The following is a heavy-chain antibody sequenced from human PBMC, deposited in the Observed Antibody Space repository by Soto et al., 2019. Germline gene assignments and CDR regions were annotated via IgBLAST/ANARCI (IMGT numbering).Heavy chain of an antibody. CDR2: IWYDGSNK. V-gene: IGHV3-33*01. Sequence: QVQLVESGGGVVQPGRSLRLSCAASGFTFSSYGMHWVRQAPGKGLEWVAVIWYDGSNKYYADSVKGRFTISRDNSKNTLSLQMNSLRAEDTAVYYCARDGYSSSWMGLYYYYGMDVWGQGTTVTVSS. CDR1: GFTFSSYG. CDR3: ARDGYSSSWMGLYYYYGMDV. J-gene: IGHJ6*02. D-gene: IGHD6-13*01.